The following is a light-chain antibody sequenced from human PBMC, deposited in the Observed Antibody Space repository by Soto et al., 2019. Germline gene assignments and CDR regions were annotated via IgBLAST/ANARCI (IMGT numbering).Light chain of an antibody. CDR2: EVY. Sequence: QSALTQPPSASGSPGQSVTLSCTGTSSDIGASQYVSWYQHHPGKAPKFIIYEVYNRPSGVPDRFSGSKSGNTASLIVSRLQAEDEAVYYCSSYAGTNNLIFGSGTKVTVL. CDR3: SSYAGTNNLI. CDR1: SSDIGASQY. J-gene: IGLJ2*01. V-gene: IGLV2-8*01.